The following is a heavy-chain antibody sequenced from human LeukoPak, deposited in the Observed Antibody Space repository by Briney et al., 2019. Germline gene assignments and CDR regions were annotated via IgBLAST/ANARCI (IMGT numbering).Heavy chain of an antibody. J-gene: IGHJ5*02. CDR3: ANHPGPPGYCTTITCLDWFDP. CDR2: ISYSGST. D-gene: IGHD2-8*01. Sequence: KPSETLSFTCTVSGGSISSSRNYWGWIRQPPGKGLEWIGSISYSGSTYHNPSLQSRVTISVDTSKNQFSLKLSSVTATDTAVYYCANHPGPPGYCTTITCLDWFDPWGQGTLVTVSS. CDR1: GGSISSSRNY. V-gene: IGHV4-39*01.